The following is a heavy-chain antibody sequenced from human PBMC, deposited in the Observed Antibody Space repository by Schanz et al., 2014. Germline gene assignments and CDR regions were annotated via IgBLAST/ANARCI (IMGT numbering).Heavy chain of an antibody. J-gene: IGHJ4*02. Sequence: QVQLVESGGGLVKPGGSLRLSCAAYGFTLSSYAMHWVRQAPGKGLEWVAVISYDGSNKYYADSVKGRFTVSRDNSRNTLYLQMNSLRTEDTAVYYCASPSGYSDYGTYFDFWGQGTLXTVSS. CDR2: ISYDGSNK. CDR3: ASPSGYSDYGTYFDF. V-gene: IGHV3-30-3*01. CDR1: GFTLSSYA. D-gene: IGHD5-12*01.